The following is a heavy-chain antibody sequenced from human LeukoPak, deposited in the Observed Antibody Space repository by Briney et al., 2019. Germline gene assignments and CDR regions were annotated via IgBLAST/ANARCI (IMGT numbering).Heavy chain of an antibody. CDR1: GFTFSTYV. J-gene: IGHJ4*01. CDR3: VRGTGY. CDR2: ISSNGDNT. Sequence: GGSLRLSCSVSGFTFSTYVMHWVRQAPGKGLEYVSAISSNGDNTYYADSVKGRFTISRDSSKNTLYLQMSSLRADDTAVYYCVRGTGYWGHGTLVTVSS. V-gene: IGHV3-64D*06.